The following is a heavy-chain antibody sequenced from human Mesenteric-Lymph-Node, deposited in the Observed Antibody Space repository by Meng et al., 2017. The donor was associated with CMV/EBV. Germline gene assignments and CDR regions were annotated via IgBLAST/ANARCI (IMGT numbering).Heavy chain of an antibody. Sequence: GESLKISCAASGFTFSSYGMHWVRQAPGKGLEWVAFIRYDGSNKYYADSVKGRFTISRDNSKNTLYLQMNSLRAEDTAVYYCARELRRNYLYGLDVWGQGTRVTVSS. V-gene: IGHV3-30*02. CDR1: GFTFSSYG. J-gene: IGHJ6*02. CDR2: IRYDGSNK. CDR3: ARELRRNYLYGLDV. D-gene: IGHD1-26*01.